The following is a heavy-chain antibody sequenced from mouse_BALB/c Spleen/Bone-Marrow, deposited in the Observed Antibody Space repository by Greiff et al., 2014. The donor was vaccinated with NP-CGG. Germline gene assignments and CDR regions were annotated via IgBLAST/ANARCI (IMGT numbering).Heavy chain of an antibody. CDR2: FYPGSGSI. V-gene: IGHV1-62-2*01. D-gene: IGHD2-3*01. Sequence: VMLVESGAGLMKPGASVKLSCKASGYTFTEYIIHWVKQRSGQGLEWIGWFYPGSGSIKYNEKFKDKATLTADKSSSTVYMELSRLTSEDSAVYFCARHEGGEMGFDYWGQGTTLTVSS. J-gene: IGHJ2*01. CDR1: GYTFTEYI. CDR3: ARHEGGEMGFDY.